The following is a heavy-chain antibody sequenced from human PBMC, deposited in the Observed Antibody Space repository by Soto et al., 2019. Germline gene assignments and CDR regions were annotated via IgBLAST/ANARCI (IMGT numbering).Heavy chain of an antibody. CDR3: ARNGRGVIMGLEWFDP. D-gene: IGHD3-10*01. J-gene: IGHJ5*02. Sequence: QLQLQESGPGLVKPSETLSLTCTVSGGSISSSSYYWGWIRQPPGKGLEWIGSIYYSGSTYYNPSLKSRVTISVDTSKNQFSLKLSSVTAADTAVYYCARNGRGVIMGLEWFDPWGQGTLVTVSS. CDR1: GGSISSSSYY. CDR2: IYYSGST. V-gene: IGHV4-39*01.